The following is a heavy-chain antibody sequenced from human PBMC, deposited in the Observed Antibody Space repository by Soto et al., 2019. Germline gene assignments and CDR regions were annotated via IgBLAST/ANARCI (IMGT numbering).Heavy chain of an antibody. CDR1: GGSVSSGSYY. Sequence: SETLSLTCTVSGGSVSSGSYYWSWIWQPPGKGLEWIGYIYYSGSTNYNPSLKSRVTISVDTSKNQFSLKLSSVTAADTAVYYCARDSGFYGDLSWFDPWGQGTLVTVSS. CDR3: ARDSGFYGDLSWFDP. CDR2: IYYSGST. J-gene: IGHJ5*02. D-gene: IGHD4-17*01. V-gene: IGHV4-61*01.